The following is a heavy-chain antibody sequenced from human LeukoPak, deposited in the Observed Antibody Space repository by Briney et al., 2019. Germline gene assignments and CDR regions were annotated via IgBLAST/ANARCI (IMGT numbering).Heavy chain of an antibody. CDR2: ITGSGRAT. CDR3: AKDDGAGSYYNVMVVDF. V-gene: IGHV3-23*01. CDR1: GFTFSNYG. J-gene: IGHJ4*02. D-gene: IGHD3-10*01. Sequence: GGSLRLSCAASGFTFSNYGMSWVRQAPGKGLEWVSVITGSGRATYYADSVRGRLTISRDNSKNTLYLQMNSLRAEDTAVYYCAKDDGAGSYYNVMVVDFWGQGTLVTVSS.